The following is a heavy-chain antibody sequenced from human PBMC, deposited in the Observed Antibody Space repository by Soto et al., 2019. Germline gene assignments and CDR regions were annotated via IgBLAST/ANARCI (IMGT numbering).Heavy chain of an antibody. V-gene: IGHV4-34*01. Sequence: SEALALTCTVYGGSFSGYYWSWIRQPPGKGLEWIGEINHSGSTNYNPSLKSRVTISVDTSKNQFSPKLSSVTAADTAVYYCARGRAYYYDSSGYYYYYYGMDVWGQGTTVTVSS. D-gene: IGHD3-22*01. CDR3: ARGRAYYYDSSGYYYYYYGMDV. CDR1: GGSFSGYY. CDR2: INHSGST. J-gene: IGHJ6*02.